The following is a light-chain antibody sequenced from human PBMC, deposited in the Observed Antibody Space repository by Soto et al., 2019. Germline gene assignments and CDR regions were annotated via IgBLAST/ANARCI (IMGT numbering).Light chain of an antibody. CDR3: GTWDSSLRSEV. CDR2: DNN. J-gene: IGLJ2*01. Sequence: QSVLTQPPSVSAASGQKVTISCSGNSSNIGNNYVSWYQQLPATASKLLIYDNNLRPSGIPARFSGSRSGTSATLGITGLQTGDEADYYCGTWDSSLRSEVFGGGTKLTVL. V-gene: IGLV1-51*01. CDR1: SSNIGNNY.